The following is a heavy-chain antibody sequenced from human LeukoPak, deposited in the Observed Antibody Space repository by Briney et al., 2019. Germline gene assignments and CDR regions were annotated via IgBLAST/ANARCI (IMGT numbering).Heavy chain of an antibody. CDR2: ISSSSSSYI. D-gene: IGHD6-19*01. Sequence: PGGSLRLSCAASGFTFSNYSMDWVRQAPGKGLEWVSSISSSSSSYIYYADSVKGRFTISRDNAKNSLYLQMNSLRAEDTAVYYCAGWAVAGTGYWGQGTLVTVSS. J-gene: IGHJ4*02. CDR1: GFTFSNYS. V-gene: IGHV3-21*01. CDR3: AGWAVAGTGY.